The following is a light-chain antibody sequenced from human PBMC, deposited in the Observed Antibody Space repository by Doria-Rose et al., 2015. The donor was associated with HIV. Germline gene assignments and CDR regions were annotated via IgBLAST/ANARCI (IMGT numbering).Light chain of an antibody. CDR3: QQTYSSPPWT. CDR2: AAS. Sequence: DIRMTQSPSSLSASIGDRVTTTCRASQTVSTYLNWFQQEPGKAPKLLIYAASRLQSGVPSRFSGSGSGTDFTLTISGLQPGDFATYYCQQTYSSPPWTVGQGTKVE. J-gene: IGKJ1*01. CDR1: QTVSTY. V-gene: IGKV1-39*01.